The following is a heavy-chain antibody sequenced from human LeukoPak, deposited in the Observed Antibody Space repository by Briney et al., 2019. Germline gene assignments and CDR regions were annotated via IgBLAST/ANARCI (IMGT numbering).Heavy chain of an antibody. D-gene: IGHD7-27*01. CDR1: GGSIRSYY. CDR3: ARGPWAYFDY. Sequence: SETLSLTCTVSGGSIRSYYWNWIRQPPGKGLEWIGYIYYDGSTNYNPSFKSRVTISLDTSKNQFSMKLNSVTAADTAVYYCARGPWAYFDYWGQGTLVSVSS. CDR2: IYYDGST. V-gene: IGHV4-59*01. J-gene: IGHJ4*02.